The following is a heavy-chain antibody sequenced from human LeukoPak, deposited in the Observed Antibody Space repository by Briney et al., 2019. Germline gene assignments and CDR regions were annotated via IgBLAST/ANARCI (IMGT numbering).Heavy chain of an antibody. CDR1: GGSISSSNW. CDR3: ASARGTMVRGGVNAFDI. J-gene: IGHJ3*02. Sequence: SETLSLTCAVSGGSISSSNWWSWVRQPPGKGLEWIGEIYHSGSTNYNPSLKSRVTTSVDKSKNQFSLKLSSVTAADTAVYYCASARGTMVRGGVNAFDIWGQGTMVTVSS. V-gene: IGHV4-4*02. CDR2: IYHSGST. D-gene: IGHD3-10*01.